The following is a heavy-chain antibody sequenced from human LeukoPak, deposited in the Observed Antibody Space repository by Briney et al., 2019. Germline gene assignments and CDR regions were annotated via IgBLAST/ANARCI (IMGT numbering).Heavy chain of an antibody. V-gene: IGHV4-39*07. Sequence: SETLSLTCTVSGGSINSGSYYWSWLRQPPGKGLEWIGEINHSGSTNYNPSLKSRVTISVDTSKNQFSLKLSSVTAADTAVYYCARDGYNKGFGYWGQGTLVTVSS. CDR3: ARDGYNKGFGY. CDR1: GGSINSGSYY. D-gene: IGHD5-24*01. CDR2: INHSGST. J-gene: IGHJ4*02.